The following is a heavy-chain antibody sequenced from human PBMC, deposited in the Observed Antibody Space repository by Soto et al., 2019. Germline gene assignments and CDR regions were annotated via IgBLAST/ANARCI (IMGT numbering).Heavy chain of an antibody. Sequence: SETLSLTCTVSGGSISSYYWSWIRQPPGKGLEWIGYIYYSGSTNYNPSLKSRVTISVDTSKNQFSLKLSSVTAADTAVYYCARLPDIVVVPDAYYYYYMDVWGKGTTVTVSS. CDR2: IYYSGST. J-gene: IGHJ6*03. V-gene: IGHV4-59*08. CDR3: ARLPDIVVVPDAYYYYYMDV. D-gene: IGHD2-2*01. CDR1: GGSISSYY.